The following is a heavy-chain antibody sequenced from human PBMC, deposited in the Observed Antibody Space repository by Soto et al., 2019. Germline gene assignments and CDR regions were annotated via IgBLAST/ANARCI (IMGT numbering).Heavy chain of an antibody. J-gene: IGHJ6*02. Sequence: GGSLRLSCAASGLTFSSYSMNWVRQAPGKGLEWVSSISSSSSYIYYADSVKGRFTISRDNAKNSLYLQMNSLRAEDTAVYYCARAGGYCSGGSCDRYYYYGMDVWGQGTTVTVSS. CDR2: ISSSSSYI. V-gene: IGHV3-21*01. D-gene: IGHD2-15*01. CDR3: ARAGGYCSGGSCDRYYYYGMDV. CDR1: GLTFSSYS.